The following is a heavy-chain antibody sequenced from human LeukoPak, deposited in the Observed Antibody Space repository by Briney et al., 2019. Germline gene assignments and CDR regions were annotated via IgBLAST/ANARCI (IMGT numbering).Heavy chain of an antibody. CDR2: IKQDGSEK. V-gene: IGHV3-7*03. CDR3: ARDRPRRWLQPDFYFDY. J-gene: IGHJ4*02. CDR1: GFTFSSYW. Sequence: PGGSLRLSCAASGFTFSSYWMSWVRQAPGKGLEWVANIKQDGSEKYYVDSVKGRFTISRDNAKNSMYLQMNSPRAEDTAVYYCARDRPRRWLQPDFYFDYWGQGTLVTVSS. D-gene: IGHD5-24*01.